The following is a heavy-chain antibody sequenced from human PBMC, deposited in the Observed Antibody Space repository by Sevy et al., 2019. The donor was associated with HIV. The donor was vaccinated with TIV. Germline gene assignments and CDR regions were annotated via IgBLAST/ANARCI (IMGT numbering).Heavy chain of an antibody. D-gene: IGHD3-22*01. CDR1: GFTFSRYW. V-gene: IGHV3-74*01. Sequence: GGSLRLTCTASGFTFSRYWMHWVRQAPGNGLVWVSRINSDGSSTSYADSVKGRFTISRANAKNTLYLQMNSLRAEDTAVYYCARYYYDSSGIDYWGQGTLVTVSS. CDR3: ARYYYDSSGIDY. CDR2: INSDGSST. J-gene: IGHJ4*02.